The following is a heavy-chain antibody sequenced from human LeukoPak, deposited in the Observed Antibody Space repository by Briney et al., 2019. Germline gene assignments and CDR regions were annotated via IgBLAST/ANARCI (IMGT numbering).Heavy chain of an antibody. CDR2: ISAYNGNT. Sequence: ASVKVSCKASGYTFTTYGISWVRQAPGQGLEWMGWISAYNGNTNYAQKLQGRVTMTTDTSTSTAYMELWSLRSDDTAVYYCARKGFGSRSRGDDAFDIWGQGTMVTVSS. CDR1: GYTFTTYG. D-gene: IGHD3-10*01. J-gene: IGHJ3*02. V-gene: IGHV1-18*01. CDR3: ARKGFGSRSRGDDAFDI.